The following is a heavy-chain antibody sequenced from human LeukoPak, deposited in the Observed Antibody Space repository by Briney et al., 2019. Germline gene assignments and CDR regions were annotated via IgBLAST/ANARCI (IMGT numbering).Heavy chain of an antibody. CDR1: GGSISSYY. D-gene: IGHD2-8*01. CDR3: ARSGLMVYASDY. V-gene: IGHV4-34*01. J-gene: IGHJ4*02. Sequence: SETLSLTCTVSGGSISSYYWSWIRQPPGKGLEWIGEINHSGSTNYNPSLKSRVTISVDTSKNQFSLKLSSVTAADTAVYYCARSGLMVYASDYWGQGTLVTVSS. CDR2: INHSGST.